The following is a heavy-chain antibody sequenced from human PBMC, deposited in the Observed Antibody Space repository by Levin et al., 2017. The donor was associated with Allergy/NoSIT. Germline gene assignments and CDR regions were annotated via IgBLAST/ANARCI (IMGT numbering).Heavy chain of an antibody. CDR3: ARAQNPGSLSAREGFDY. CDR2: ISSSSSYI. V-gene: IGHV3-21*01. D-gene: IGHD3-16*02. Sequence: ETLSLTCAASGFTFSRYSMNWVRQAPGKGLEWVSSISSSSSYIYYADSVKGRFTISRDNAKNSLYLQMNTLRAEDTAVYYCARAQNPGSLSAREGFDYWGQGTLVTVSS. J-gene: IGHJ4*02. CDR1: GFTFSRYS.